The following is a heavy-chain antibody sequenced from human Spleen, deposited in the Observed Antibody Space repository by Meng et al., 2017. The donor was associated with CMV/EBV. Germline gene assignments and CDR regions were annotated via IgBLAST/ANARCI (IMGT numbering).Heavy chain of an antibody. D-gene: IGHD5-24*01. V-gene: IGHV1-69*12. CDR2: IIPIFGTA. CDR1: GGTFSSYA. CDR3: ARDVGWLQFGRGFDP. Sequence: VEWVPAGAKVKQPGSAGKVSWKASGGTFSSYAISWVRQAPGQGLGWMGGIIPIFGTANYAQKFQGRVTITADESTSTAYMELSSLRSEDTAVYYCARDVGWLQFGRGFDPWGQGTLVTVSS. J-gene: IGHJ5*02.